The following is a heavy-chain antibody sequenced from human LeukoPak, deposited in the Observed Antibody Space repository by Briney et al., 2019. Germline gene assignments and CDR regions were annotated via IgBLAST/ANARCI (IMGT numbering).Heavy chain of an antibody. Sequence: SETLSLTCTVSGGSISSYYWSWIRQPPGKGLEWIGRIYTSGSTNYNPSLKSRVTMSVDTSKNQFSLKLSSVTAADTAVYYCAASIAAAGTVDYWGQGTLVTVSS. CDR2: IYTSGST. J-gene: IGHJ4*02. V-gene: IGHV4-4*07. CDR1: GGSISSYY. D-gene: IGHD6-13*01. CDR3: AASIAAAGTVDY.